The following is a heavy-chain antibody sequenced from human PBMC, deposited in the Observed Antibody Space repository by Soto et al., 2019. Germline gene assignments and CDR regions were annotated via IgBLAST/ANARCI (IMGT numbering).Heavy chain of an antibody. Sequence: SETLSLTCTVSGGSISSGGYYWSWIRQHPGKGLEWIGYIYYSGSTYYNPSLKSRVTISVDTSKNQFSLKLSSVTAADTAVYYCAKDQSLGYYDSSGSAKDYWGQGTLVTVSS. V-gene: IGHV4-31*03. CDR3: AKDQSLGYYDSSGSAKDY. CDR2: IYYSGST. D-gene: IGHD3-22*01. J-gene: IGHJ4*02. CDR1: GGSISSGGYY.